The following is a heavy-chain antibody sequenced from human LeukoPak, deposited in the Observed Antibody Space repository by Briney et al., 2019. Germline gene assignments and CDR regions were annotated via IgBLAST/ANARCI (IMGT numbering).Heavy chain of an antibody. CDR1: GFTFSSYA. D-gene: IGHD1-26*01. CDR2: IHSTEGTT. CDR3: ATYSGTFGFDY. V-gene: IGHV3-23*01. Sequence: GGSLRLSCAASGFTFSSYAMSWVRQAPGKGLKWVSAIHSTEGTTFYADSVKGRFTISRDNSKSTLYLQMNTLRAEDTAVYYCATYSGTFGFDYWGQGTLVTVSS. J-gene: IGHJ4*02.